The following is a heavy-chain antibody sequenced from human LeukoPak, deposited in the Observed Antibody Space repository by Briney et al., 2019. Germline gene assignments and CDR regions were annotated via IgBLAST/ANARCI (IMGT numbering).Heavy chain of an antibody. CDR2: VSGTGGTT. Sequence: PGGSLRLSCAASGFTFKDYAMNWVRQAPGKGLELVSSVSGTGGTTYYADSVKGRFTISRDNSKNTLYLQMDSLRVEDTAVYYCVLDYSGSGSYYRDYWGQGTLVTVSS. CDR1: GFTFKDYA. D-gene: IGHD3-10*01. V-gene: IGHV3-23*01. J-gene: IGHJ4*02. CDR3: VLDYSGSGSYYRDY.